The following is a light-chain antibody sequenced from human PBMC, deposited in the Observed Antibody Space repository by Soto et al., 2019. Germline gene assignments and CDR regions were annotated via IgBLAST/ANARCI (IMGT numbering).Light chain of an antibody. J-gene: IGKJ1*01. CDR2: GAS. CDR3: QQSYNWPPT. CDR1: QSVGTN. V-gene: IGKV3-15*01. Sequence: IVMTQSPATVSVSPGERATLSCRASQSVGTNLAWYHQKPGQAPRLLISGASTRATGVPVRFTGSRSGTEFTLTISSLQSEDFAVYYCQQSYNWPPTFGRGTKVEIK.